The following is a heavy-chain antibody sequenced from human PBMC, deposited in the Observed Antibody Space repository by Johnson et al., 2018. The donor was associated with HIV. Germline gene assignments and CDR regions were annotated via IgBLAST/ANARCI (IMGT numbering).Heavy chain of an antibody. CDR3: ARDLYSGSYYDAFDI. CDR2: SRDRANSYTT. V-gene: IGHV3-72*01. D-gene: IGHD1-26*01. CDR1: GFTFSNAW. J-gene: IGHJ3*02. Sequence: VQLVESGGALVKPGGSLRLSCAASGFTFSNAWMSWVRQAPGKGLEWVGRSRDRANSYTTEYAESVKGRFTLSRDDSKNSLYLQMNSLRAEDTAVYYCARDLYSGSYYDAFDIWGQGTMVTVSS.